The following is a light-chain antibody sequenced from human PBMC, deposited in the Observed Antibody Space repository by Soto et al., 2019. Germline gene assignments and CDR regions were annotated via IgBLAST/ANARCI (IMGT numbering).Light chain of an antibody. V-gene: IGLV2-23*01. CDR3: CSLIGV. CDR1: SSDVGSYNL. CDR2: EGS. Sequence: QSVLTQPASVSGSPGQSITISCTGTSSDVGSYNLVSWYQQHPGKAPKLMIYEGSKRPSGVSNRFSGSKSGNTASLTISGLQAEDEADYYCCSLIGVFGGGTKLTVL. J-gene: IGLJ3*02.